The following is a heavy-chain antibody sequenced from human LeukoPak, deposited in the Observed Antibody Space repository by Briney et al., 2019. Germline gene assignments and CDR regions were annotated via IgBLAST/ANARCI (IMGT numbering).Heavy chain of an antibody. J-gene: IGHJ4*02. CDR1: GLNVSSSY. CDR2: LYGGGTT. D-gene: IGHD2-2*01. CDR3: AMRRPHQEFDY. V-gene: IGHV3-66*01. Sequence: PGGSLRLSCAASGLNVSSSYMSWVRQAPGKGLEWVSVLYGGGTTWYVESVKGGWSVSRDKSKKKLLLQMSSLRAEDTASYFYAMRRPHQEFDYWGQGTLVTVSS.